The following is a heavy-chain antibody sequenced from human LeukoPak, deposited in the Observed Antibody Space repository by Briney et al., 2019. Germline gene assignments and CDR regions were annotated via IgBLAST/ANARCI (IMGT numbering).Heavy chain of an antibody. J-gene: IGHJ4*02. CDR2: ISGSGRST. CDR3: ARDPSFDFWSGYYFDF. CDR1: GFSFSSYA. V-gene: IGHV3-23*01. Sequence: GGSLRLSCAASGFSFSSYAMSWVRQAPGKGLEWVSVISGSGRSTYYADSVKGRFTISRDNSKNTVYVQMNSLRAEDTAIYYCARDPSFDFWSGYYFDFWGQGILVTVSS. D-gene: IGHD3-3*01.